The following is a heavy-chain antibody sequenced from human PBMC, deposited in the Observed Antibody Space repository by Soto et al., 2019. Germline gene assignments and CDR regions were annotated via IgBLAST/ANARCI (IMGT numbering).Heavy chain of an antibody. V-gene: IGHV1-69*01. J-gene: IGHJ5*02. Sequence: QVQLVQSGAEVKKPGSSVKVSCKASGGTFSSYAISWVRQAPGQGLEWMGGIIPIFGTANYAQKFQGRVTITADEATSTAYRELSTLRTEDTAVDYCARDLSLDYGDYAGDPWGQGTLVTVSS. D-gene: IGHD4-17*01. CDR1: GGTFSSYA. CDR3: ARDLSLDYGDYAGDP. CDR2: IIPIFGTA.